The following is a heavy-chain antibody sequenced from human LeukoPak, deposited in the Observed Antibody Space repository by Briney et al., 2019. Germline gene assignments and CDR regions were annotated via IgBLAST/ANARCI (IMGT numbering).Heavy chain of an antibody. D-gene: IGHD3-3*01. Sequence: KPSETLSLTCAVYGGSFSGYYWSWIRQPPGKGLEWIGEINHSGSTNYNPSLKSRVTISVDTSKNQFSLKLSSVTAADTAVYYCARLTRPNYDFWSGTYYYYGMDVWGQGTTVTVSS. CDR1: GGSFSGYY. V-gene: IGHV4-34*01. CDR3: ARLTRPNYDFWSGTYYYYGMDV. CDR2: INHSGST. J-gene: IGHJ6*02.